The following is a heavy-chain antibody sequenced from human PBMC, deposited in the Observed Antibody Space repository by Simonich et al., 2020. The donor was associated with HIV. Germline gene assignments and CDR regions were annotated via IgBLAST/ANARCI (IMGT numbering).Heavy chain of an antibody. CDR3: ARDQDYESVGAAFDI. J-gene: IGHJ3*02. CDR1: GFTFSSYS. V-gene: IGHV3-30*07. D-gene: IGHD4-17*01. Sequence: QVQLVESGGGVVQPGRSLRLSCAASGFTFSSYSMQWVRQAPCKGLVWVAVISYDGSNQYYADAVKGRFTISRDNSKNTLYLQLTRLRAEDTAVYYCARDQDYESVGAAFDIWGQGTMVTVSS. CDR2: ISYDGSNQ.